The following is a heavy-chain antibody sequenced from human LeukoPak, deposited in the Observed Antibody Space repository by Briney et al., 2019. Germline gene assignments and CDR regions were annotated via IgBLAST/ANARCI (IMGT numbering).Heavy chain of an antibody. D-gene: IGHD3-3*01. CDR3: ARDGWTEDFGVAYYYYMDV. CDR1: GFTFSSYS. V-gene: IGHV3-48*01. Sequence: GGSLRLSCAASGFTFSSYSMNWVRQAPGKGLEWVSYISSSSSTIYYADSVKGRFTISRDNAKNSLYLQMNSLRAEDTAVYYCARDGWTEDFGVAYYYYMDVWGKGTTVTVSS. J-gene: IGHJ6*03. CDR2: ISSSSSTI.